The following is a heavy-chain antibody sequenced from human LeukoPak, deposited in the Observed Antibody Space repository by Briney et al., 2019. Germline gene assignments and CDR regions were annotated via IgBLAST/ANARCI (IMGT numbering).Heavy chain of an antibody. J-gene: IGHJ4*02. CDR2: IYYDGSKK. D-gene: IGHD5-24*01. V-gene: IGHV3-30-3*01. CDR3: ARGPDGYNSHFDY. CDR1: GFTFSDYA. Sequence: GGSLRLSCVASGFTFSDYAMHWVRQAPGKGLEWVAVIYYDGSKKYYADSVEGRFTISRDNSKNTLYLHMKSLRVEDTAVYYCARGPDGYNSHFDYWGQGTLVTVSS.